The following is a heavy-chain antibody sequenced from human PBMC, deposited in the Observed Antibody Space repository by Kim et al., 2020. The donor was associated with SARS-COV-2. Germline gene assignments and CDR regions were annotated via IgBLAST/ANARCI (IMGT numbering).Heavy chain of an antibody. J-gene: IGHJ5*02. V-gene: IGHV4-30-4*01. CDR3: ARGDPGTPGWFDP. D-gene: IGHD1-1*01. CDR1: GGSISSGDYY. CDR2: IYYSGST. Sequence: SETLSLTCTVSGGSISSGDYYWSWIRQPPGKGLEWIGYIYYSGSTYYNPSLKSRVTISVDTSKNQFSLKLSSVTAADTAVYYCARGDPGTPGWFDPWGQGTLVTVSS.